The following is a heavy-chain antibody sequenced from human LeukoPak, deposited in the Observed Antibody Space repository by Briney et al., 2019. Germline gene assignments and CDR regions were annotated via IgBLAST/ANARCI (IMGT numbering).Heavy chain of an antibody. D-gene: IGHD3-9*01. J-gene: IGHJ4*02. CDR1: SGSISTSNYY. Sequence: SETLSLTCTVSSGSISTSNYYWGWVRQPPGKALEWIGNIFYSGSTYYSPSLKSRVTISLDTSRNQFSLKLNSVTAADTAVYYCARHRAYFDWLVLPNFDYWGQGTLVTVSS. V-gene: IGHV4-39*01. CDR3: ARHRAYFDWLVLPNFDY. CDR2: IFYSGST.